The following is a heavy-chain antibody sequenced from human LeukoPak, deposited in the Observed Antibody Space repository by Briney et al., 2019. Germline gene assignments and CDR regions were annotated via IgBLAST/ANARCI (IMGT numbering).Heavy chain of an antibody. CDR1: GFTFSSYT. CDR3: ARDGWADY. D-gene: IGHD2-2*03. J-gene: IGHJ4*02. CDR2: ITSSSSYI. Sequence: GGSLRLSCAASGFTFSSYTMNWVRQAPGKGLEWVSSITSSSSYIYYADSVKDRFTISRDNAKNSLYLQMNSLRAEDTALYYCARDGWADYWGQGTLVTVSS. V-gene: IGHV3-21*01.